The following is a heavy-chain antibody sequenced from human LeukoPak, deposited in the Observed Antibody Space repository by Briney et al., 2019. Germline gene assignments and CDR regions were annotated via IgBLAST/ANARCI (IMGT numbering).Heavy chain of an antibody. J-gene: IGHJ5*02. CDR3: ARGRGTKTRFDP. D-gene: IGHD2-2*01. CDR2: IYTSGST. Sequence: SETLSLTCTVSGGSISSYYWSWIRQPAGKGLEWIGRIYTSGSTNYNPSLKSRATISVDTSKNQFSLKLSSVTAADTAVYYCARGRGTKTRFDPWGQGTLVTVSS. CDR1: GGSISSYY. V-gene: IGHV4-4*07.